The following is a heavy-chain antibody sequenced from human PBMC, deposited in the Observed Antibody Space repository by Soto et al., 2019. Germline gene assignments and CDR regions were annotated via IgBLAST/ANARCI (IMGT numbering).Heavy chain of an antibody. D-gene: IGHD3-16*02. CDR3: ATLFLGYTYRHGGAY. J-gene: IGHJ4*02. CDR2: FDPEDDET. CDR1: GYSLTELS. V-gene: IGHV1-24*01. Sequence: ASVKVSCKVSGYSLTELSMHWVRQAPGKGLEWMGGFDPEDDETIYAQKFQGRVTMTEDTSTDTAYMELSSLRSDDTAVYFCATLFLGYTYRHGGAYCGQGTLVIASS.